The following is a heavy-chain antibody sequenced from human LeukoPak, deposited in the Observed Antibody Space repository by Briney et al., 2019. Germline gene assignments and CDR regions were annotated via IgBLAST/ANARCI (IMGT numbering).Heavy chain of an antibody. V-gene: IGHV4-30-2*01. CDR1: GGSISSGGYS. CDR3: ARTSFSGSGSPIGAFDI. Sequence: TLSLTCAVSGGSISSGGYSWSWIRQPPGKGLEWIGYIYHSGSTYYNPSLKSRVTISVDRSKNQFSLKLSSVTAADTAVYYCARTSFSGSGSPIGAFDIWGQGTMVTVSS. CDR2: IYHSGST. J-gene: IGHJ3*02. D-gene: IGHD3-10*01.